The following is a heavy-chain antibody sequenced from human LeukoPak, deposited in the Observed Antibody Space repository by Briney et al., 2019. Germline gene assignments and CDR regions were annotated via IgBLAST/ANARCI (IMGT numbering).Heavy chain of an antibody. CDR2: MNPNSSNT. D-gene: IGHD7-27*01. J-gene: IGHJ4*02. V-gene: IGHV1-8*01. CDR1: GYTFTSYD. Sequence: GASVKVSCKASGYTFTSYDINWVRQATGQGLEWMGWMNPNSSNTGYAQKFQGRVTMTRNTSISTAYMELSSLRSEDTAVYYCARELGSPKYYFDYWGQGTLVTVSS. CDR3: ARELGSPKYYFDY.